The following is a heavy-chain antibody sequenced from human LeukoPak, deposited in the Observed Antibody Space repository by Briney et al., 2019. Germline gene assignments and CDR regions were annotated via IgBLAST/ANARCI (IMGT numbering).Heavy chain of an antibody. J-gene: IGHJ4*02. V-gene: IGHV3-33*01. CDR3: ARAEPGLFDY. CDR1: GFTFSRCG. Sequence: PGRSLRLSCAASGFTFSRCGMHWVRQAPGKGLEWVAVIYSDGSHEYYADSVQGRFTISRDNSNNTLYLQMNSLRAEDTVVYFCARAEPGLFDYWGQGTLVTVSS. CDR2: IYSDGSHE.